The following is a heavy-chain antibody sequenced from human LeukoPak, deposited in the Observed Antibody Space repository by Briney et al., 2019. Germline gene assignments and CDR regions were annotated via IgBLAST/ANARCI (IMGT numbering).Heavy chain of an antibody. CDR2: IKQDGAEK. V-gene: IGHV3-7*01. D-gene: IGHD1-26*01. CDR1: GFRFGDYW. CDR3: ARVGAWDLQRVFDY. J-gene: IGHJ4*02. Sequence: GGSLRLSCAASGFRFGDYWMTWARHVPGKGLEWVANIKQDGAEKHYAESVEGRFIISRDNAKNSLYLEMDSLKVEDTAVYYCARVGAWDLQRVFDYGGQGTLVTVSS.